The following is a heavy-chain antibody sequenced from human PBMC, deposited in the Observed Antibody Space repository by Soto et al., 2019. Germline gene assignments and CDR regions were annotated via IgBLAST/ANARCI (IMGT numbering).Heavy chain of an antibody. CDR2: VYFSGST. CDR3: TRDLDIGNRGYGKSKV. V-gene: IGHV4-59*01. Sequence: SETLSLTCTISCGSISSYYWSCIRQTPWKGLEWIVYVYFSGSTNYNPSLKSRVLISIDTSRNQFSLKLNSVTAADTAVYYCTRDLDIGNRGYGKSKVWGQGKTVTVSS. D-gene: IGHD5-12*01. CDR1: CGSISSYY. J-gene: IGHJ6*01.